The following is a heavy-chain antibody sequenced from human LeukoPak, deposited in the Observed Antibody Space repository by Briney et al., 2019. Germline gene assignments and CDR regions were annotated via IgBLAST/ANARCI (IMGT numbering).Heavy chain of an antibody. Sequence: GGSLRLSCAASGFTFSSYGMHWVRQAPGKGLEWVAFIRYDGSNKYYADSVKGRFTISRDNSKNTLYLQMDSLRAEDTAVYYCARMGGRGDYWGQGTLVTVSS. CDR2: IRYDGSNK. CDR1: GFTFSSYG. J-gene: IGHJ4*02. V-gene: IGHV3-30*02. D-gene: IGHD3-16*01. CDR3: ARMGGRGDY.